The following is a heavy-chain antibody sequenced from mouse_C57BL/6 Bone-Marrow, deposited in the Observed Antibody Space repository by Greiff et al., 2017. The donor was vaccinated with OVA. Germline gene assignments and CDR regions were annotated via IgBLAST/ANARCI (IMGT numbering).Heavy chain of an antibody. J-gene: IGHJ2*01. V-gene: IGHV5-12*01. CDR1: GFTFSDYY. CDR2: ISNGGGST. D-gene: IGHD2-4*01. CDR3: ARPYYDYDGFDY. Sequence: EVKVVESGGGLVQPGGSLKLSCAASGFTFSDYYMYWVRQTPEKRLEWVAYISNGGGSTYYPDTVKGRFTISRDNAKNTLYLQMSRLKSEDTAMYYCARPYYDYDGFDYWGQGTTLTVSS.